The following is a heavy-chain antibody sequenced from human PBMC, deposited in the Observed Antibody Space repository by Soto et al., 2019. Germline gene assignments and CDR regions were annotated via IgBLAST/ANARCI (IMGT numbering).Heavy chain of an antibody. D-gene: IGHD3-10*01. CDR3: AKVGGGLWFGAQYGEVGFDY. V-gene: IGHV3-23*01. Sequence: EVQLLESGGGLVQPGGSLRLSCAASGFTFSSYAMSWVRQAPGKGLEWVSAISGSGGSTYYADSVKGRFTISRDNSKNTLYLQMNSLRAEDTAVYYCAKVGGGLWFGAQYGEVGFDYWGQGTLVTVSS. J-gene: IGHJ4*02. CDR1: GFTFSSYA. CDR2: ISGSGGST.